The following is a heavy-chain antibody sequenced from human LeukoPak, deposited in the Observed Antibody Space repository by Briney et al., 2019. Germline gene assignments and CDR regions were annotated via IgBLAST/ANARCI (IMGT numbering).Heavy chain of an antibody. Sequence: GGSLRLSCAASGFTFSSYWMHWVRQGPGKGLVWVSRINSDGSSTTYADSVKGRFTISRDNSKNTLYLQMNSLRAEDTAVYYCAKDRVAGRGDYWGQGTLVTVSS. CDR1: GFTFSSYW. CDR2: INSDGSST. CDR3: AKDRVAGRGDY. J-gene: IGHJ4*02. D-gene: IGHD6-19*01. V-gene: IGHV3-74*01.